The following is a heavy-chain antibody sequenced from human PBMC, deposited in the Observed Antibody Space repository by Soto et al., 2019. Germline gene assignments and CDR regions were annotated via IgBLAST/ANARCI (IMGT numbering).Heavy chain of an antibody. V-gene: IGHV4-59*01. CDR3: ARVSTIFGVVRDYYYYYMDV. D-gene: IGHD3-3*01. Sequence: SETLSLTCTVSGGSISSYYWSWIRQPPGKGLEWIGYIYYSGSTNYNPSLKSRVTISVDTSKNQLSLKLSSVTAADTAVYYCARVSTIFGVVRDYYYYYMDVWGKGTTVTVSS. CDR1: GGSISSYY. J-gene: IGHJ6*03. CDR2: IYYSGST.